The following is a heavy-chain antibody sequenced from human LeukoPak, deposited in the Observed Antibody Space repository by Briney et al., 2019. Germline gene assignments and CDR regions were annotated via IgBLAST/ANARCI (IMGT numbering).Heavy chain of an antibody. V-gene: IGHV3-21*05. CDR2: ISSSSSYT. Sequence: GGSLRLSCSASGFXFSSYAIHWVRQAPGKGLEWVSYISSSSSYTDYADSVKGRFTISRDNAKNSLYLQMNSLRAEDTAVYYCAREGYCSGGSCPDYWGQGSLVTVSS. CDR3: AREGYCSGGSCPDY. D-gene: IGHD2-15*01. J-gene: IGHJ4*02. CDR1: GFXFSSYA.